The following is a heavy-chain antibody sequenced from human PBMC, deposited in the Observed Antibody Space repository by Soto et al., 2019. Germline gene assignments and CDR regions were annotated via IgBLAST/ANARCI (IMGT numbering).Heavy chain of an antibody. CDR1: GYTFTSYD. CDR2: MNPNSGNT. J-gene: IGHJ4*02. Sequence: QVQLVQSGAEVKKPGASVKVSCKASGYTFTSYDINWVRQATGQGLEWMGWMNPNSGNTGYAQKFRGRVTMTRNTSISTAHMELSSLRSEDTAVYYCAREKSSGNYNDYWGQGTLVTVSS. D-gene: IGHD3-22*01. V-gene: IGHV1-8*01. CDR3: AREKSSGNYNDY.